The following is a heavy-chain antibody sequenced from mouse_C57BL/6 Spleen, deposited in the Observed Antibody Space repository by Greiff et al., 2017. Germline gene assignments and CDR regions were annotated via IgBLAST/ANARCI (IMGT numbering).Heavy chain of an antibody. D-gene: IGHD2-4*01. CDR2: LHPSDSDT. V-gene: IGHV1-74*01. CDR3: AIVIYYDYDDY. J-gene: IGHJ2*01. Sequence: QVQLQQPGAELVKPGASVKVSCKASGYTCTSYWMHWVKQRPGQGLEWIGRLHPSDSDTNYNQQFKGKATLTVDKSSSTAYMQLSSLTSEDSAVYYCAIVIYYDYDDYWGQGTTLTVSS. CDR1: GYTCTSYW.